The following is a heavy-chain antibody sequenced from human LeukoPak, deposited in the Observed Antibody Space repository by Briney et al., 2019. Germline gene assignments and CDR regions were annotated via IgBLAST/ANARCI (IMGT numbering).Heavy chain of an antibody. CDR3: ARGSSSWADY. D-gene: IGHD6-13*01. CDR2: MNPNSGNT. Sequence: ASVKVSCKASGGTFSNYAINWVRQATGQGLEWMGWMNPNSGNTGYAQKFQGRVTMTRNTSISTAYMELSSLRSEDTAVYYCARGSSSWADYWGQGTLVTVSS. V-gene: IGHV1-8*02. CDR1: GGTFSNYA. J-gene: IGHJ4*02.